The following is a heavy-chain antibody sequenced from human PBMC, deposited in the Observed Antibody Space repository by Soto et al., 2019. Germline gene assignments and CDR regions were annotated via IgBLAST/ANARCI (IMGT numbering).Heavy chain of an antibody. J-gene: IGHJ6*02. Sequence: QITLKESGPTLVKPTQTLTLTCTFSGFSLSTSGVGVGWIRQPPGKALEWLALIYWNDDKRYSPSLKSRLTITKDTSKSQVVLTMTNMEPVDTATYYCAHSGDDILTGYYYYYYCMDVWGQGTTVTVSS. V-gene: IGHV2-5*01. CDR3: AHSGDDILTGYYYYYYCMDV. D-gene: IGHD3-9*01. CDR1: GFSLSTSGVG. CDR2: IYWNDDK.